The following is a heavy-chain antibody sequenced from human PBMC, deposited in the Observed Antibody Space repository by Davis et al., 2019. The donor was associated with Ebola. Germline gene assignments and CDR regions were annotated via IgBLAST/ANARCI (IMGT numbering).Heavy chain of an antibody. D-gene: IGHD3-22*01. CDR2: ISYDGSNK. Sequence: PGGSLRLSCAASGFTFSSYAMHWVRQAPGKGLEWVAVISYDGSNKYYADSVKGRFTISRDNSKNTLYLQMNSLRAEDTAVYYCARDRHYYDSSGYYYDWGQGTLVTVSS. CDR3: ARDRHYYDSSGYYYD. J-gene: IGHJ4*02. CDR1: GFTFSSYA. V-gene: IGHV3-30-3*01.